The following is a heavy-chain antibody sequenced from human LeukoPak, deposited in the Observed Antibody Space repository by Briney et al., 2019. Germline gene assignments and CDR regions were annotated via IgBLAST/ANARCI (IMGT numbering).Heavy chain of an antibody. Sequence: PGGSLRLSCAASGFTVSSNYMSWVRQAPGKGLEWVSVIYSGGSTYYADSVKGRFTISRDNSKNTLYLQMNSLRAEDMAVYYCARHDDYGDYGWFDPWGQGTLVTVSS. CDR2: IYSGGST. V-gene: IGHV3-66*04. D-gene: IGHD4-17*01. CDR1: GFTVSSNY. J-gene: IGHJ5*02. CDR3: ARHDDYGDYGWFDP.